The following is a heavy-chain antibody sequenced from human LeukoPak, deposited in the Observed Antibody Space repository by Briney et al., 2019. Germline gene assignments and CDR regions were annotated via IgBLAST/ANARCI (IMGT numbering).Heavy chain of an antibody. CDR2: IKKDGSEK. D-gene: IGHD3-16*01. CDR1: GFPFSNSW. J-gene: IGHJ4*02. CDR3: VRAPYANKFDY. V-gene: IGHV3-7*01. Sequence: GGSLRLSCAASGFPFSNSWMNWVRQSPGKGLEWVASIKKDGSEKNYADSVKGRFTISRDNAKNTLYLEMNSLRAEDTAVYYCVRAPYANKFDYWGQGTLVTVSS.